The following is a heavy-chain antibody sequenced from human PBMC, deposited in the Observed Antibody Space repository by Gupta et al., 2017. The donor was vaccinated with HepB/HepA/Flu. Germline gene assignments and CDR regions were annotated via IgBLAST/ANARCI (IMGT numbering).Heavy chain of an antibody. CDR1: GMTFSSSA. D-gene: IGHD2-2*01. J-gene: IGHJ3*01. CDR3: EKVPAV. Sequence: EVQLFDSGGGLVQPGGSLRLSCAASGMTFSSSAMSWVRQTTGKGLEWVSIITGRWENRYYAESVKGRVTRAGDNSKKTVDMPMKRLRAEETASDVCEKVPAVGGQGTLLTVYS. CDR2: ITGRWENR. V-gene: IGHV3-23*01.